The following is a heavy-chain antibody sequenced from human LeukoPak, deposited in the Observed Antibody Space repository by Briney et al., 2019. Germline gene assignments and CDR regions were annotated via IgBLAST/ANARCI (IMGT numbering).Heavy chain of an antibody. V-gene: IGHV1-18*01. CDR2: ISAYNGNT. CDR1: GYTFTSYG. CDR3: AATPRGIHTLYSGYDLPDY. J-gene: IGHJ4*02. D-gene: IGHD5-12*01. Sequence: ASVKVSCKASGYTFTSYGISWVRQAPGQGLEWTGWISAYNGNTNYAQKLQGRVTMTTDTSTSTAYMELRSLRPDDTAVYYCAATPRGIHTLYSGYDLPDYWGQGTLVTVSS.